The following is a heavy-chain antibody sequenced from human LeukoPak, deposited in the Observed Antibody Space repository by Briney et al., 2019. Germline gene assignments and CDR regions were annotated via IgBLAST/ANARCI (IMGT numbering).Heavy chain of an antibody. J-gene: IGHJ4*02. V-gene: IGHV3-30*02. D-gene: IGHD3-3*01. CDR2: IRYDGSNK. CDR1: GFTFSSYG. CDR3: AKDLAPDFWSGSDY. Sequence: GGSLRLSCAASGFTFSSYGMHWVRQAPGKGLEWVAFIRYDGSNKYYADSVKGRFTISRDNSKNTLYLQMNSLRAEDTAVYYCAKDLAPDFWSGSDYWGQGTLVTVSS.